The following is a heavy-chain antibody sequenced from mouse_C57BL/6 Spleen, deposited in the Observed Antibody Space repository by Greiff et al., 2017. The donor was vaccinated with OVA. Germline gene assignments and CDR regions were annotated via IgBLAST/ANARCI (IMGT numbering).Heavy chain of an antibody. J-gene: IGHJ2*01. Sequence: KLMESGGGLVQPGGSLKLSCAASGFTFSDYYMYWVRQTPEKRLEWVAYISNGGGSTYYPDTVKGRFTISRDNAKNTLYLQMSRLKSEDTAMYYCARGRTFDYWGQGTTLTVSS. CDR1: GFTFSDYY. CDR2: ISNGGGST. V-gene: IGHV5-12*01. CDR3: ARGRTFDY.